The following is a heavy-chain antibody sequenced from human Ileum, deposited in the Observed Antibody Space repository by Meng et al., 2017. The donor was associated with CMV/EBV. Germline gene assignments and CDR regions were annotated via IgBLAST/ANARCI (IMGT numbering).Heavy chain of an antibody. CDR1: GDPFTNSG. CDR3: ARVQLSGVFDY. J-gene: IGHJ4*02. CDR2: INTYNDNS. Sequence: QFQRVQSEREVRKPGASGTASFKTTGDPFTNSGITWVRQAPGQGLEWMGWINTYNDNSNSAQKFQDRFTMTKDTSTRTAHMELRSLTSDDTAVYYCARVQLSGVFDYWGQGTLVTVSS. V-gene: IGHV1-18*01. D-gene: IGHD1-26*01.